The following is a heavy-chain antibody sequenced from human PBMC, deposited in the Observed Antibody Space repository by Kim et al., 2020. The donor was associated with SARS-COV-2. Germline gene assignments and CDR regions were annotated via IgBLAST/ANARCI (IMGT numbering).Heavy chain of an antibody. CDR1: GYTFTSYG. V-gene: IGHV1-18*01. Sequence: ASVKVSCKASGYTFTSYGISWVRQAPGQGLEWRGWISAYNGNTNYAQKLQGRVTMTTDTSTSTAYMELRSLRSDDTAVYYCARGQYSCSWYFASPMAYYIDVWGKGTTVTVSS. CDR3: ARGQYSCSWYFASPMAYYIDV. CDR2: ISAYNGNT. J-gene: IGHJ6*03. D-gene: IGHD6-13*01.